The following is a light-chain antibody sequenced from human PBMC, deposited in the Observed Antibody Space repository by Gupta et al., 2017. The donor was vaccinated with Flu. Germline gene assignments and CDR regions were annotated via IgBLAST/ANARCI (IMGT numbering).Light chain of an antibody. Sequence: SYVLTPPPSVSVAPGQTARIPCGGNNIAVQSVNWYQQKPGQAPVLVVYDNSDRPSGIPERFSGSTSGNTATLTISRVEAGDEADFYCQVWDTDSDQCVFGSGTKVTVL. J-gene: IGLJ1*01. CDR2: DNS. V-gene: IGLV3-21*02. CDR3: QVWDTDSDQCV. CDR1: NIAVQS.